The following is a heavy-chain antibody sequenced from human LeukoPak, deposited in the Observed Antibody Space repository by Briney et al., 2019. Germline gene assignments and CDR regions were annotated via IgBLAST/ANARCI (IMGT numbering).Heavy chain of an antibody. CDR3: ARDHRYGGLFDY. J-gene: IGHJ4*02. Sequence: PGGSLRLSCAVSGFTFSSYGMHWVRQAPVKGLEWVSFIRYDGSNKYYADSVKGRFTISRDDSKNTLYLQMNSLRAEDTAVYYCARDHRYGGLFDYWGQGILVTVSS. V-gene: IGHV3-30*02. D-gene: IGHD1-1*01. CDR1: GFTFSSYG. CDR2: IRYDGSNK.